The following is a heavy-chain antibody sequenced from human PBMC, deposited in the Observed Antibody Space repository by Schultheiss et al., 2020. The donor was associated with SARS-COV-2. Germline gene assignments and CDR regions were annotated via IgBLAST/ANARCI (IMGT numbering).Heavy chain of an antibody. CDR2: ISYDGSNK. Sequence: GGSLRLSCEASGFTFSSYGMHWVRQAPGKGLEWVAVISYDGSNKYYADSVKGRFTISRDNSKNTLYLQMNSLRAEDTAVYYCATAMVEGADYWGQGTLVTVSS. V-gene: IGHV3-30*03. D-gene: IGHD3-10*01. CDR1: GFTFSSYG. CDR3: ATAMVEGADY. J-gene: IGHJ4*02.